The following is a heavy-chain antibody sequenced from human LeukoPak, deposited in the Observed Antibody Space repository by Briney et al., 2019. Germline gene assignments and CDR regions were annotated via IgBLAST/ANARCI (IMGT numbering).Heavy chain of an antibody. J-gene: IGHJ5*02. V-gene: IGHV5-51*01. CDR3: AKSNRGDGYNYWFDP. Sequence: GESLKTSCKASGYRFIDHWIGWVRQMPGKGLEWMGIIYPGDSDTRHSPSFEGQVTISSDTSITTAYLQWSSLKASDTAMYYCAKSNRGDGYNYWFDPWGQGTLVTVSS. CDR2: IYPGDSDT. CDR1: GYRFIDHW. D-gene: IGHD5-24*01.